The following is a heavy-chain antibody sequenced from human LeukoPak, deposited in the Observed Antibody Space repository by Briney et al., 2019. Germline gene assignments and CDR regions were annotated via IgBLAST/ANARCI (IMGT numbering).Heavy chain of an antibody. CDR3: ARGGTYYYDSSGYYHFDY. CDR2: IYYSGST. D-gene: IGHD3-22*01. V-gene: IGHV4-59*12. Sequence: SETLSLTCTVSGGSISSYYWSWIRQPPGKGLEWIGYIYYSGSTNYNPSLKSRVTISVDTSKNQFSLKLSSVTAADTAVYYCARGGTYYYDSSGYYHFDYWGQGTLVTVSS. J-gene: IGHJ4*02. CDR1: GGSISSYY.